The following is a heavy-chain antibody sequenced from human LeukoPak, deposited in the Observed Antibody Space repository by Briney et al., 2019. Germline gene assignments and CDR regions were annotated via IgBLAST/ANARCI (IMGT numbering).Heavy chain of an antibody. CDR1: GFTFSSYG. V-gene: IGHV3-30*03. J-gene: IGHJ3*02. Sequence: GRSLRLSCAASGFTFSSYGMHWVRQAPGKGLEWVAVISYDGSNKYYADSVKGRFTISRDNSKNTLYLQMNSLRAEDTAVYYCVRVTFIAVAASDAFDIWGQGTMVTVSS. D-gene: IGHD6-19*01. CDR2: ISYDGSNK. CDR3: VRVTFIAVAASDAFDI.